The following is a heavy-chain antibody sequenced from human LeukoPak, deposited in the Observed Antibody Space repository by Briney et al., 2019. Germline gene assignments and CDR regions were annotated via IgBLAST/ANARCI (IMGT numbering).Heavy chain of an antibody. Sequence: ASVKVSCKASGYTFTGYYVHWVRQAPGQGLEWMGWINPNSGGTNYAQKFQGRVTMTRDTSISTAYMELSRLRSDDTAVYYCARGFKRQQLVLGYWGQGTLVTVSS. D-gene: IGHD6-13*01. CDR1: GYTFTGYY. CDR2: INPNSGGT. V-gene: IGHV1-2*02. CDR3: ARGFKRQQLVLGY. J-gene: IGHJ4*02.